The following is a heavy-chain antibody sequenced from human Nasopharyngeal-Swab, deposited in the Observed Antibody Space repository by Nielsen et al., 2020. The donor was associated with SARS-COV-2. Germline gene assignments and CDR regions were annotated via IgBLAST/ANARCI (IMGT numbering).Heavy chain of an antibody. CDR3: AKDSGSGWFSLFDH. D-gene: IGHD6-19*01. CDR2: ISHDGGNE. Sequence: GGSLRLSCAASGMAFSSYGMHGVRQAAGKGLEWVTVISHDGGNEYYADSVKGRFTISRDSSKNALYLQMNSLRPEDTATYYCAKDSGSGWFSLFDHWGRGTVVTVSS. V-gene: IGHV3-30*18. J-gene: IGHJ4*02. CDR1: GMAFSSYG.